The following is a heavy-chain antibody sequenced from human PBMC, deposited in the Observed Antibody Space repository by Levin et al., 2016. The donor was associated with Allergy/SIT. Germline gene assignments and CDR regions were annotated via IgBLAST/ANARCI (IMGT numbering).Heavy chain of an antibody. J-gene: IGHJ4*02. V-gene: IGHV3-74*01. CDR1: GLTFSNYW. CDR3: VKFFEAAGAD. CDR2: INSDGSSI. D-gene: IGHD6-13*01. Sequence: GESLKISCEAAGLTFSNYWMHWVRQVPGKGLAWVSRINSDGSSISYADSVKGRFTISRDNAKNTLYLQMTSLRAEDTAVYYCVKFFEAAGADWGQGALVTVSS.